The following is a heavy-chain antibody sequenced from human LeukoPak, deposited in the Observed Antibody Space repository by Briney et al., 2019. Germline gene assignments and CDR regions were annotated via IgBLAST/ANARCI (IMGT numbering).Heavy chain of an antibody. J-gene: IGHJ3*01. CDR2: ISYDGSNK. CDR3: AKDRGGSSELGDAFDV. V-gene: IGHV3-30*18. CDR1: GFTFSSYG. Sequence: GGSLRLSCAASGFTFSSYGMHWVRQAPGKGLEWVAVISYDGSNKYYADSVKGRFTISRDNSKNTLYLQMNSLRAEDTALYYCAKDRGGSSELGDAFDVWGQGTMVRVSS. D-gene: IGHD1-26*01.